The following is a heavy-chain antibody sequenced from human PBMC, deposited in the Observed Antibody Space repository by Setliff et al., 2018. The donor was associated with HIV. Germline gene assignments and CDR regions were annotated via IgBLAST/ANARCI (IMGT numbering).Heavy chain of an antibody. CDR2: INPTSGGT. Sequence: ASVKVSCKASGYTLTDYYLGWVRQVPGQGLEWKGRINPTSGGTDYAKKFEDRVAMTTDTSKSTAYMELSRMTSDDTAVYYCAKGVTLIRGHLEVWGFYSWGQGSLVTVSS. CDR1: GYTLTDYY. CDR3: AKGVTLIRGHLEVWGFYS. J-gene: IGHJ4*02. D-gene: IGHD3-10*01. V-gene: IGHV1-2*06.